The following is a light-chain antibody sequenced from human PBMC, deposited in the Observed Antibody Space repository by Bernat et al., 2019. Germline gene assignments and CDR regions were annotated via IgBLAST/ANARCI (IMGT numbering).Light chain of an antibody. CDR2: EVT. V-gene: IGLV2-14*01. J-gene: IGLJ2*01. CDR1: SSDVGGYNY. CDR3: SSYTSSSLV. Sequence: QSALTQPPSASGSPGQSVTISCTGTSSDVGGYNYVSWYQQHPGKAPKLMISEVTKRPSGVSNRFSGSKSGNTASLTISGLQAEDEADYYCSSYTSSSLVFGGGTKLTVL.